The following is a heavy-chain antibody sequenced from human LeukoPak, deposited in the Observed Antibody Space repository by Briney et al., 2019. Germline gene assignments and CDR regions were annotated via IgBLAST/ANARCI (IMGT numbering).Heavy chain of an antibody. Sequence: GGSLRLSCAASGFTFSSYGMHWVRQAPGKGLEWVAVIWYDGSTKYYADSVKGRFTISRDNSKNTLYLQMNSLRAEDTAVYYCARGTSVVGWLDPWGRGTLVTVSS. CDR3: ARGTSVVGWLDP. V-gene: IGHV3-33*01. J-gene: IGHJ5*02. D-gene: IGHD5/OR15-5a*01. CDR1: GFTFSSYG. CDR2: IWYDGSTK.